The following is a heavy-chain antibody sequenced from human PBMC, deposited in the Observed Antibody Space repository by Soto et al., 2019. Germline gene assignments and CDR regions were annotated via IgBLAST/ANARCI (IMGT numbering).Heavy chain of an antibody. CDR3: VKAMGVPPPYSFDY. D-gene: IGHD2-21*01. Sequence: EVQLLESGGGLVQPGGSLRLSCAASGFTFSTSAMNWVRQAPGKGLEWVSAISGSGSSAYYADSVKGRFTISRDNFKNSLYLQMNSLRAEDTAVYYCVKAMGVPPPYSFDYWGQGILVTVSS. CDR1: GFTFSTSA. J-gene: IGHJ4*02. V-gene: IGHV3-23*01. CDR2: ISGSGSSA.